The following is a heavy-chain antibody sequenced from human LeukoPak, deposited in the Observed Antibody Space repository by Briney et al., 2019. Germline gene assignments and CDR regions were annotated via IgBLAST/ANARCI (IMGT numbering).Heavy chain of an antibody. J-gene: IGHJ3*02. CDR1: GFTFSSDS. Sequence: GGSLRLSCAASGFTFSSDSMNWVRQAPGKGLEWVSSISSSSSYIYYADSVKGRFTISRDNAKNSLCLQMNSLRAEDTAVYYCARDDYGGNSEKDAFDIWGQGTMVTVSS. V-gene: IGHV3-21*01. CDR3: ARDDYGGNSEKDAFDI. D-gene: IGHD4-23*01. CDR2: ISSSSSYI.